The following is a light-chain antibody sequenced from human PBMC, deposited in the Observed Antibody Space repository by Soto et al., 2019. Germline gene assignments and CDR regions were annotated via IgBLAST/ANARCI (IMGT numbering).Light chain of an antibody. V-gene: IGKV3-15*01. Sequence: EIVLTQSPATLSVSPGERATLSCRTSQSVGSNLARYQQKPGQAPRLLMYGAFIRAPGFPVRFRGTGSGSEFTLPISSLQSEDGALYSYQQYDKWPYTFGQGTNVEIK. CDR1: QSVGSN. CDR2: GAF. CDR3: QQYDKWPYT. J-gene: IGKJ2*01.